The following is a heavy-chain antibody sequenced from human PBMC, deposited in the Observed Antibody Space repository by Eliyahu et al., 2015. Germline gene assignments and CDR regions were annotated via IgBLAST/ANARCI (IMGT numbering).Heavy chain of an antibody. CDR3: VLEGGSSGPRWFDP. J-gene: IGHJ5*02. V-gene: IGHV1-69*01. CDR2: ITPIFGTG. CDR1: GGTFGRHT. Sequence: QVQLVQSGAEVKKPESSVKVSCKASGGTFGRHTISWVRQAPGQGLEWMGGITPIFGTGNYAQKFQGRVTITADESSSTAYMELRSLRSEDTAVYYCVLEGGSSGPRWFDPWGQGTLVTVSS. D-gene: IGHD3-22*01.